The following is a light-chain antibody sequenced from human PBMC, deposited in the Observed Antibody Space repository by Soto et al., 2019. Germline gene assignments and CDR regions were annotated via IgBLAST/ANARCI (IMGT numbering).Light chain of an antibody. V-gene: IGLV2-14*03. CDR1: SSDVGGYNY. CDR2: DVS. Sequence: QSALTQPASVSGSPGHSITISCSGTSSDVGGYNYVSWYQQHPGKAPKLMIYDVSNRPSGVSNRFSGSKSGNTASLTISGLQPEDEADYYCSSYISTSTLNVFGTGTKVTVL. CDR3: SSYISTSTLNV. J-gene: IGLJ1*01.